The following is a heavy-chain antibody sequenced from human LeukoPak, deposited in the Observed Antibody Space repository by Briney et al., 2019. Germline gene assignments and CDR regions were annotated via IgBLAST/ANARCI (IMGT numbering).Heavy chain of an antibody. V-gene: IGHV4-34*01. CDR1: GGSFSGYY. CDR3: ARGPETAVDYYDSSGYSSWFDP. Sequence: SETLSLTCAVYGGSFSGYYWSWIRQPPGKGLEWIGEINHSGSTNYNPSLKSRVTISVDTSKNQFSLKLSSVTAADTAVYYCARGPETAVDYYDSSGYSSWFDPWGQGTLVTVSS. J-gene: IGHJ5*02. CDR2: INHSGST. D-gene: IGHD3-22*01.